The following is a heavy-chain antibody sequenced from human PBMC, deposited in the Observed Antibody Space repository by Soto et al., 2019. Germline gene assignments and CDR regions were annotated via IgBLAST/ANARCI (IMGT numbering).Heavy chain of an antibody. J-gene: IGHJ4*02. CDR2: MYYGVST. V-gene: IGHV4-39*01. CDR1: GSSISSSGYY. D-gene: IGHD3-3*02. CDR3: ARLPSRHLVDY. Sequence: QLQVQESGPGLVKPSETLSLTCTVSGSSISSSGYYWGWIRQPPGKGLEWIGSMYYGVSTYYNPSLKSRVTVSVDATKNQFSLNVGSVTAADTAVYYCARLPSRHLVDYWGQGTLVTVSS.